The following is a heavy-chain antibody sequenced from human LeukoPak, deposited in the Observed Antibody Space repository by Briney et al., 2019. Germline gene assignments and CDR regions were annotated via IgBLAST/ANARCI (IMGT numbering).Heavy chain of an antibody. CDR2: MNPNSGKT. J-gene: IGHJ5*02. CDR3: ARGPGILISFGGVPFDP. V-gene: IGHV1-8*01. CDR1: GYTFINYD. Sequence: ASVKVSCKASGYTFINYDINWVRQAPGQGLEWMGWMNPNSGKTGYAQKFHGRVTMTRDTSTSTASMELNSLRFEDTAVYYCARGPGILISFGGVPFDPWGQGTLVTVSS. D-gene: IGHD3-16*01.